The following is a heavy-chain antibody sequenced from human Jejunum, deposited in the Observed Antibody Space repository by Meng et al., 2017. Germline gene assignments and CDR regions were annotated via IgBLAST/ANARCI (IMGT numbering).Heavy chain of an antibody. V-gene: IGHV4-38-2*02. CDR2: IHHSGTT. Sequence: GSLRLSCAVSGYSISSGYYWGWIRQPPGKGLEWISSIHHSGTTYYSPSLKSRLSTSMDTSKNQFSLKLTSVTAADTAVYYCARDRGDGGTTDFWGQGTLVTVSS. J-gene: IGHJ4*02. CDR3: ARDRGDGGTTDF. CDR1: GYSISSGYY. D-gene: IGHD1-14*01.